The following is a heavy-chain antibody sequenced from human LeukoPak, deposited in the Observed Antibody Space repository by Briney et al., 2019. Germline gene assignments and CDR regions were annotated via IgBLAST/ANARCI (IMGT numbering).Heavy chain of an antibody. CDR3: ASLEGRGVILMDV. D-gene: IGHD3-10*01. CDR1: GFTFSSYW. J-gene: IGHJ6*04. V-gene: IGHV3-74*01. Sequence: PGGSLRLSSAASGFTFSSYWMHWVRHAPGRGLVWVSRINSDGSSTSYADSAKGRFTISRDNAKNTLYLQMNSLRAEDTAVYYCASLEGRGVILMDVWGKGTTVTVSS. CDR2: INSDGSST.